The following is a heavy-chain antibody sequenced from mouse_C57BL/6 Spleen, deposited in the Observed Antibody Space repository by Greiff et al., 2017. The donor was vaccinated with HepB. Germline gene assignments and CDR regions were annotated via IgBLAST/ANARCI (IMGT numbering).Heavy chain of an antibody. V-gene: IGHV1-80*01. Sequence: VKLVESGAELVKPGASVKISCKASGYAFSSYWMNWVKQRPGKGLEWIGQIYPGDGDTNYNGKFKGKATLTADKSSSTAYMQLSSLTSEDSAVYFCARDYYGSSHWYFDVWGTGTTVTVSS. CDR3: ARDYYGSSHWYFDV. CDR2: IYPGDGDT. CDR1: GYAFSSYW. D-gene: IGHD1-1*01. J-gene: IGHJ1*03.